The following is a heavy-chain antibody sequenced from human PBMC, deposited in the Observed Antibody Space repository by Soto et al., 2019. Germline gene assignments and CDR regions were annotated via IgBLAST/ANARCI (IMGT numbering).Heavy chain of an antibody. D-gene: IGHD2-15*01. J-gene: IGHJ3*02. CDR1: GFTFDDYG. Sequence: GGSLGLSCAASGFTFDDYGMSWVRQAPGKGLEWVSGINWNGGSTGYADSVKGRFTISRDNAKNSLYLQMNSLRAEDTALYHCARAYCSGGSCYRGGDAFDIWGQGTMVTVSS. V-gene: IGHV3-20*01. CDR2: INWNGGST. CDR3: ARAYCSGGSCYRGGDAFDI.